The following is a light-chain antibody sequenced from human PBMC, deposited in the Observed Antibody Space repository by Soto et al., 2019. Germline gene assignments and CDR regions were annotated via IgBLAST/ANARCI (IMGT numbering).Light chain of an antibody. J-gene: IGLJ1*01. CDR3: EAWDDSLNGYYV. CDR2: SNN. CDR1: SSNIGSNT. Sequence: QSVLTQPPSASGTPGQRVTIPCSGSSSNIGSNTVNWYQQLPGTAPKLLIYSNNQRPSGVPDRFSGSKSGTSASLAISGLQSEDEADYYCEAWDDSLNGYYVFGTGTKVTVL. V-gene: IGLV1-44*01.